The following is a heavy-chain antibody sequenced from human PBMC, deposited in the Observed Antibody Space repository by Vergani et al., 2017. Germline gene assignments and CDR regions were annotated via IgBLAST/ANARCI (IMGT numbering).Heavy chain of an antibody. CDR2: ISYVGSNK. CDR1: GFTFSSYA. V-gene: IGHV3-30*04. J-gene: IGHJ6*03. Sequence: QVQLVESGGGVVQPGRSLRLSCAASGFTFSSYAMHWVRQAPGKGLEWVAVISYVGSNKYYADSVKGRFTISRDNSKNTLYLQMNSLRAEDTAVYYCARDPVRFLEWSYYMDVWGKGTTVTVSS. D-gene: IGHD3-3*01. CDR3: ARDPVRFLEWSYYMDV.